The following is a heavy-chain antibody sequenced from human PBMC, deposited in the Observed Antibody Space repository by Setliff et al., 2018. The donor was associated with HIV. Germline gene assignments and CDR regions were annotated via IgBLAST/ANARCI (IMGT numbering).Heavy chain of an antibody. J-gene: IGHJ3*02. V-gene: IGHV4-59*11. CDR1: GGSINSHY. CDR2: VYYSGST. Sequence: LSLTCTVSGGSINSHYWNWIRQPPGKGLEWLAYVYYSGSTNYNPSLKSRVTISVDSSKNHFSLRLHSLTAADTAVYYCARALAYCGADCPEDAFDIWGQGTLVTVSS. CDR3: ARALAYCGADCPEDAFDI. D-gene: IGHD2-21*01.